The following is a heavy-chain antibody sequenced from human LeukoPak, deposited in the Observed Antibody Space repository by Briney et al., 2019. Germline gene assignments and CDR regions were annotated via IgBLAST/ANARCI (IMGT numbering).Heavy chain of an antibody. CDR2: ISSSGSTI. D-gene: IGHD5-18*01. CDR3: ARVRRGYSYGYVDY. Sequence: GGSLRLSCAASGFAFSDYYMSWIRQAPGKGLEWVSYISSSGSTIYYADSVKGRFTISRDNAKNSLYLQMNGLRAEDTAVYYCARVRRGYSYGYVDYWGQGTLVTVSS. CDR1: GFAFSDYY. J-gene: IGHJ4*02. V-gene: IGHV3-11*01.